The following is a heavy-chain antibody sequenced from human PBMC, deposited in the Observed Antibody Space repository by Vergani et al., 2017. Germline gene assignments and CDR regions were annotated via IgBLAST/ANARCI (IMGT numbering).Heavy chain of an antibody. CDR3: ARGSDSSSYYSLYYYYYMDV. V-gene: IGHV1-46*01. CDR1: GYPFTSYY. CDR2: INPSGGST. J-gene: IGHJ6*03. D-gene: IGHD3-22*01. Sequence: QVQLVQSGAEVKKPGASVNVSCKASGYPFTSYYMHWVRQAPGQGLAWMVLINPSGGSTSYAQKFQGRVTMTSDTSTSTVYMELSSLRSEDTAVYYCARGSDSSSYYSLYYYYYMDVWGKGTTVTVAS.